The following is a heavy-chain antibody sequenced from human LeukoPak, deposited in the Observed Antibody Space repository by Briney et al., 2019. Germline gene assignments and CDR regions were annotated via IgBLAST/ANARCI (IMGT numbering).Heavy chain of an antibody. D-gene: IGHD1-1*01. CDR3: SREGPTGEFLGDY. V-gene: IGHV1-18*01. J-gene: IGHJ4*02. Sequence: ASVKVSCKASGYTFTSQGISWVRQAPEQGLEWMGWISAYNGNTNYAQKFQGRVTLTTDTSTSTVYMELRSLRSDDTAVYYCSREGPTGEFLGDYWGQGTLVTVSS. CDR1: GYTFTSQG. CDR2: ISAYNGNT.